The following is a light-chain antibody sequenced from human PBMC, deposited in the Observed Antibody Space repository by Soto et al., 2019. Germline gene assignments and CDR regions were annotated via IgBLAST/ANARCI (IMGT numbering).Light chain of an antibody. J-gene: IGLJ1*01. CDR2: DIN. CDR3: QSYVNRQRGFV. V-gene: IGLV1-40*01. CDR1: SSNIGAGYD. Sequence: QSALTQPPSVSGAAGQSVSISCTGSSSNIGAGYDVHWHQQHPGTAPKLLIYDINTRPSGVPNRFSGSKSGTSASLAISGLEAGDEADYLCQSYVNRQRGFVFGGGTKVTVL.